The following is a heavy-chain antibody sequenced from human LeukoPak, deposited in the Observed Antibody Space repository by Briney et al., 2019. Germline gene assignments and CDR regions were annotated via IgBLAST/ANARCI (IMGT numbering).Heavy chain of an antibody. CDR3: ARAPRGYSYGFGP. CDR2: ISSSSYI. V-gene: IGHV3-21*01. J-gene: IGHJ5*02. D-gene: IGHD5-18*01. Sequence: GGSLRLSCAASGFTFSSYSMNWVRQAPGKGLEWVSSISSSSYIYYADSVKGRFTISRDNAKNSLYLQMNSLRAEDTAVYYCARAPRGYSYGFGPWGQGTLVTVSS. CDR1: GFTFSSYS.